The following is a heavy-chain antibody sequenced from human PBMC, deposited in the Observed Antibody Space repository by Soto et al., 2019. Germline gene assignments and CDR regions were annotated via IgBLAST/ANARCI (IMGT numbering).Heavy chain of an antibody. CDR1: GFTFSSYA. Sequence: GGSLRLSCAASGFTFSSYAMSWVRQAPGKGLEWVSAISGSGGSTYYADSVKGRFTISRDNSKNTLYLQMNSLRAEDTAVYYCAKAGIHYDFWSGYYINYYYYGMDVWGQGTTVTVSS. CDR2: ISGSGGST. D-gene: IGHD3-3*01. CDR3: AKAGIHYDFWSGYYINYYYYGMDV. V-gene: IGHV3-23*01. J-gene: IGHJ6*02.